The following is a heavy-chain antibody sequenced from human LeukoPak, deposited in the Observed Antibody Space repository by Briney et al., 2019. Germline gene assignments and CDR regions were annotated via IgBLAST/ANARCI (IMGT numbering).Heavy chain of an antibody. J-gene: IGHJ4*02. CDR1: GFTFSSYW. D-gene: IGHD6-19*01. CDR3: ARVGQGIAVPYYFDY. Sequence: PGGSLRLSCAASGFTFSSYWMHWVRQAPGKGLVWVSRINSDGSNTSYADTVKGRFTISRDNAKNTLYLQMNSLRAEDTAVYYCARVGQGIAVPYYFDYWGQGTLVTVSS. CDR2: INSDGSNT. V-gene: IGHV3-74*01.